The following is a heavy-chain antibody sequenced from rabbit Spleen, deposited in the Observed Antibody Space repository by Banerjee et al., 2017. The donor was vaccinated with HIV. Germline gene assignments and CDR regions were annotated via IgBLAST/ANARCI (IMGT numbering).Heavy chain of an antibody. V-gene: IGHV1S43*01. D-gene: IGHD2-1*01. Sequence: QEQLEESGGDLVKPGASLTLTCKASGVSFSGDSFSGDSYMCWVRQAPGKGLEWIGCIEPIFGRAYYASWVNGRFTISSHNAQNTLYLQLNSLTAADTATYFCVRDRANIGGDYGPYYFDLWGPGTLVTVS. J-gene: IGHJ4*01. CDR1: GVSFSGDSFSGDSY. CDR2: IEPIFGRA. CDR3: VRDRANIGGDYGPYYFDL.